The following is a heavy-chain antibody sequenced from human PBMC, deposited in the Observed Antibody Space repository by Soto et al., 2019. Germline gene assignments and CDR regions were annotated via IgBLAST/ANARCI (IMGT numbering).Heavy chain of an antibody. CDR3: AKGPDPGAFDI. V-gene: IGHV3-23*01. D-gene: IGHD3-10*01. CDR2: FRGTGDGT. CDR1: GFTFSSYA. Sequence: EVQLLESGGGLVQPGGSLRLSCAASGFTFSSYAMSWVRQAPGKGLEWVSTFRGTGDGTYYADSVRGRFTVSRDNSKNTLYPQMNGLRGGDTGVYYCAKGPDPGAFDIWGPRTMVTVSS. J-gene: IGHJ3*02.